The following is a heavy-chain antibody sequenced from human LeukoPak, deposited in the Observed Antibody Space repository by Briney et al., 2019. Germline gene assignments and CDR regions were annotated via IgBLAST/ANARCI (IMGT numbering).Heavy chain of an antibody. J-gene: IGHJ4*02. CDR1: GFTFSDHY. V-gene: IGHV3-72*01. CDR2: TRNKANSYTT. D-gene: IGHD2-8*01. CDR3: ANMLD. Sequence: PGGSLRLSCAASGFTFSDHYMDWVRQAPGKGLEWVGRTRNKANSYTTEYAASVKGRFTISGDDSKNSLYLQMNSLKTEDTAVYYCANMLDWGQGTLVTVSS.